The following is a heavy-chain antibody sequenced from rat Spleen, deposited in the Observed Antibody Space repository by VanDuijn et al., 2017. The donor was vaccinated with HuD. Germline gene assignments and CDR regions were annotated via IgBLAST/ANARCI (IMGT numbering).Heavy chain of an antibody. V-gene: IGHV5-25*01. CDR2: ISTGGGNT. CDR1: GFTVSDYY. J-gene: IGHJ2*01. D-gene: IGHD1-11*01. CDR3: ARLHYGYTDYFDY. Sequence: EVQLMESNGGLVQPGRSLKLSCAASGFTVSDYYMAWVRQAPTKGLEWGASISTGGGNTYYRDSVKGRFTISRNDEESTLYLQMASLGSEATATSYCARLHYGYTDYFDYWGQGVMVTVSS.